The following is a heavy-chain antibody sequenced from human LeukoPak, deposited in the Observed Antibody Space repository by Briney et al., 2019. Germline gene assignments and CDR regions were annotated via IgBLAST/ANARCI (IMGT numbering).Heavy chain of an antibody. CDR1: GLTFSNYP. Sequence: PGGSLRLSCAASGLTFSNYPMHWVRQAPGKGLEYVSAITSDGGTTYYANSVKGRFTISRDNSKNTLYLQMGSLRAEDMAVYYCARDSSFAAFNWSEPWGQGTLVIVSS. D-gene: IGHD2-15*01. V-gene: IGHV3-64*01. CDR3: ARDSSFAAFNWSEP. CDR2: ITSDGGTT. J-gene: IGHJ5*02.